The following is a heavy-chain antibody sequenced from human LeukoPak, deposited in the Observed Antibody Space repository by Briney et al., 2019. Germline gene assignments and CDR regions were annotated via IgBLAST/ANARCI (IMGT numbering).Heavy chain of an antibody. CDR1: GVSISSYY. CDR3: ARIWYSNPTFDY. CDR2: IYYSGST. V-gene: IGHV4-59*01. J-gene: IGHJ4*02. D-gene: IGHD4-11*01. Sequence: SETLSLTCTVSGVSISSYYWSWIRQPPGKGLEWIGYIYYSGSTNYNPSLKSRVTISVDTSKNQFSLKLSSVTAADTAVYYCARIWYSNPTFDYWGQGTLVTVSS.